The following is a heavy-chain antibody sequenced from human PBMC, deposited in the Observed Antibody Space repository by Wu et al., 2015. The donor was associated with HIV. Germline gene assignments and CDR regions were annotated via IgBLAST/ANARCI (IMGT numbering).Heavy chain of an antibody. CDR1: GGTFSDHGFRDYG. V-gene: IGHV1-69*18. J-gene: IGHJ4*01. D-gene: IGHD1-14*01. CDR3: ARSHLPGQSSILYPGYNTKTPSLCTY. Sequence: QVQLVQSGAEVKKPGSSVRVSCKVVGGTFSDHGFRDYGINWVRQAPGQGLEWMGRIIPIYDRNDAQKFRGRITITADEATSTVYMELSSLTSEDTAVYFCARSHLPGQSSILYPGYNTKTPSLCTYWGHGTRGHRLL. CDR2: IIPIYDR.